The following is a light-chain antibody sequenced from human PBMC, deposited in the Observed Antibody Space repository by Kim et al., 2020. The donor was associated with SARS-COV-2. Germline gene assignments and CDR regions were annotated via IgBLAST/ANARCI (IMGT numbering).Light chain of an antibody. V-gene: IGKV1-39*01. CDR2: AAS. J-gene: IGKJ3*01. Sequence: DIQITQSPSSLSASVGDRVTITCRTSQNINSHLNWYHQKPGRAPKLLIYAASTLQGGVPSRFSGSGSETDFTLTISSLQPEDFATYYCQQTYIYPFTFGPGTKVDIK. CDR3: QQTYIYPFT. CDR1: QNINSH.